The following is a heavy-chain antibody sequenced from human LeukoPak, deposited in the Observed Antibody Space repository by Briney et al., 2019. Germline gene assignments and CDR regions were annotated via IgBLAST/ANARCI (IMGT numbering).Heavy chain of an antibody. CDR1: GYTFTSYA. CDR2: INAGNGNT. CDR3: ARDRPLYYDILTGYYTTEYFQH. V-gene: IGHV1-3*01. J-gene: IGHJ1*01. Sequence: ASVKVSCKASGYTFTSYAMHWVRQAPGQRLEWMGWINAGNGNTKYAQKFQGRVTITRDTSASTAYMELSSLRSDDTAVYYCARDRPLYYDILTGYYTTEYFQHWGQGTLVTVSS. D-gene: IGHD3-9*01.